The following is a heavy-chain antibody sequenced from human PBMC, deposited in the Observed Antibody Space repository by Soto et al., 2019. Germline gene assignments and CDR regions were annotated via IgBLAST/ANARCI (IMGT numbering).Heavy chain of an antibody. CDR2: IYYSGST. CDR3: ARGITMVRGVINPYYFDY. J-gene: IGHJ4*02. CDR1: GGSISSYY. D-gene: IGHD3-10*01. Sequence: SETLSLTCTVSGGSISSYYWSWIRQPPGKGLEWIGYIYYSGSTNYNPSLKSRVTISVDTSKNQFSLKLSSVTAADTAVYYCARGITMVRGVINPYYFDYWGQGTLVTVYS. V-gene: IGHV4-59*01.